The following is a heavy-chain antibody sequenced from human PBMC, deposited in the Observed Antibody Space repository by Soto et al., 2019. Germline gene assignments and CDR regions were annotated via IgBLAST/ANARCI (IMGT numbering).Heavy chain of an antibody. CDR2: ISSSSSTI. CDR1: GFTFSSYS. J-gene: IGHJ6*02. V-gene: IGHV3-48*01. Sequence: EVQLVESGGGLVQPGGSLRLSCAASGFTFSSYSMNWVRQAPGKGLEWVSYISSSSSTIYYADSVKGRFTISRDNAKNSLYLQMNSLRAEDTAVYYCAREGGNAQLVRGGGDYYGMDVWGQGTTVTVSS. D-gene: IGHD6-13*01. CDR3: AREGGNAQLVRGGGDYYGMDV.